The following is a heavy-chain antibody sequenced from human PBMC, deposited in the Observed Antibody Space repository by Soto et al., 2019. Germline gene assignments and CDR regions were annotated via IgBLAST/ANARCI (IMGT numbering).Heavy chain of an antibody. Sequence: PGGALKIFRNGPGRLFNNHWIGWGRQTPGKGLEWMGLIFTRDSETKTSPSFQGHVSFSVDNSINTVYLQWTSLKTTDTGIYFCARGYFDSGHGYDLWGQGTLVTVS. J-gene: IGHJ5*02. CDR3: ARGYFDSGHGYDL. CDR1: GRLFNNHW. V-gene: IGHV5-51*01. D-gene: IGHD3-10*01. CDR2: IFTRDSET.